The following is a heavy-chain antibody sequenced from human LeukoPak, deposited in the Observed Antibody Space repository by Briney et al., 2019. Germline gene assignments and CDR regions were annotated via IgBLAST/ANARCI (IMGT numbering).Heavy chain of an antibody. Sequence: ASVKVSYKASGYTFTGYYMHWVRQAPGQGLEWMGWINPNSGGTNYAQKFQGRVTMTRDTSISTAYMELSRLRSDDTAVYYCARGDWIAVAGDYWGQGTLVTVSS. CDR2: INPNSGGT. CDR1: GYTFTGYY. V-gene: IGHV1-2*02. CDR3: ARGDWIAVAGDY. D-gene: IGHD6-19*01. J-gene: IGHJ4*02.